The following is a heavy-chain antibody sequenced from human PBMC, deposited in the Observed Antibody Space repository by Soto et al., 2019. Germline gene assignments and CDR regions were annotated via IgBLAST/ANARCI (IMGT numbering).Heavy chain of an antibody. Sequence: ASVKVSCKASGYTFTSYYIHWVRQAPGQGLEWMGIINPSSGSTTYAQKFQGRVSMTRDRSTSTVYMDLSSLRSEDTAVYYYARRGWEVNIDYWGQGTLVTVSS. J-gene: IGHJ4*02. CDR3: ARRGWEVNIDY. CDR1: GYTFTSYY. D-gene: IGHD3-10*01. CDR2: INPSSGST. V-gene: IGHV1-46*03.